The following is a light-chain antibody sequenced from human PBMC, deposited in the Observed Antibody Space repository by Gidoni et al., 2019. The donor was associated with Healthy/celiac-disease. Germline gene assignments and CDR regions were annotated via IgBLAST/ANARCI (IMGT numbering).Light chain of an antibody. Sequence: EIVLTQYPATLSLSPGERATLPCRASQSVSSYLAWYQQKPGQAPRLLIYDASNRATGIPARFSGSGSGTDFTLTISSLEPEDFAVYYCQQRSNWPPGYTFGQXTKLEIK. J-gene: IGKJ2*01. CDR3: QQRSNWPPGYT. CDR2: DAS. CDR1: QSVSSY. V-gene: IGKV3-11*01.